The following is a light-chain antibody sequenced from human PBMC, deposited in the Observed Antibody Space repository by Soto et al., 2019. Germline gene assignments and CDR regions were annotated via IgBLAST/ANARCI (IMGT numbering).Light chain of an antibody. V-gene: IGKV3-20*01. CDR3: QQSYSTPLT. Sequence: ENVLTQSPDTLSLSPGERATLSCRASQIVSSGYLAWYQQKPGQAPRLLIYGASSRATDIPDRFSGSGSGTDFTLTISSLQPEDFATYYCQQSYSTPLTFGGGTKVDIK. J-gene: IGKJ4*01. CDR1: QIVSSGY. CDR2: GAS.